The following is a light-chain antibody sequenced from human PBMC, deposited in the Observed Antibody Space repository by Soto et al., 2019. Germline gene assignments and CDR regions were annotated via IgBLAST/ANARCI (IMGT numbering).Light chain of an antibody. CDR1: SSDVGAYNY. J-gene: IGLJ2*01. Sequence: QSALTQPASVSGSPGQSITISCTGTSSDVGAYNYVSWYQQPPGKAPKLMIYEVSNRPSGVSDRFSGSKSDNTASLTISGLQAEDEGDYYCSSYTSAGTRVVFGGGTKVTVL. CDR3: SSYTSAGTRVV. V-gene: IGLV2-14*01. CDR2: EVS.